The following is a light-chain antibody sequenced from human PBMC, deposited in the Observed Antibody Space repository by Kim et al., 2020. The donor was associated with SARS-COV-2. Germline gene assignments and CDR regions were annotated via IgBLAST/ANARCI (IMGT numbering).Light chain of an antibody. CDR1: QSISGW. CDR2: KAS. CDR3: QQYNSDSWT. V-gene: IGKV1-5*03. J-gene: IGKJ1*01. Sequence: DIQMTQSPSTLSASVGDRVTITCRASQSISGWLAWYQQKPGKAPNLLIYKASSLESGVPSRFSGSGFGTEFTLTISSLQPDDFATYYCQQYNSDSWTLGQGTKVDIK.